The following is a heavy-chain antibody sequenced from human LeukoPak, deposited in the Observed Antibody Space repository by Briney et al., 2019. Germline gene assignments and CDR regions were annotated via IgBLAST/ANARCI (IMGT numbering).Heavy chain of an antibody. J-gene: IGHJ4*02. CDR3: ARDPGYAIYYFDY. Sequence: GGSLRLSCAASGFTFNTYAMTWVRQAPGKGLEWVSTISGNGGSTWYADSVKGRFSISRDNFKNTLYLQMNSLRDEDTAVYYCARDPGYAIYYFDYWGQGALVTVSS. CDR1: GFTFNTYA. CDR2: ISGNGGST. V-gene: IGHV3-23*01. D-gene: IGHD3-9*01.